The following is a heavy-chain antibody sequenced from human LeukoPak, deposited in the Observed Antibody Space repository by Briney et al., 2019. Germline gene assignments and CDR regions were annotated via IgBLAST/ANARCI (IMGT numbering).Heavy chain of an antibody. V-gene: IGHV3-7*01. CDR2: IKQDGSEK. CDR1: GFTFSSYW. D-gene: IGHD3-16*02. J-gene: IGHJ4*02. Sequence: GGSLRLSCAASGFTFSSYWMSWVRQAPGKGLEWVANIKQDGSEKYYVDSVKGRFTISRDNAKNSLYLQMNSLRAEDTAVYYCARGRRYDYVWGSYRFYFDYWGQGTLVTVSS. CDR3: ARGRRYDYVWGSYRFYFDY.